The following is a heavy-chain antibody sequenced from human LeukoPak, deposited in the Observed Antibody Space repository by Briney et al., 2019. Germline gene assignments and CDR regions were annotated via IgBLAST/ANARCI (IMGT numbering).Heavy chain of an antibody. Sequence: PSETLSLTCAVSGGSISSGNWWCWVRQPPGKGLEWIGEIYHSGCTNYNPSLKRRVTISVDKSKNQFSLKLTSVTAADTAVYYCAGGTTIIAVSGTRDFWGQGTLVTVSS. CDR3: AGGTTIIAVSGTRDF. V-gene: IGHV4-4*02. CDR1: GGSISSGNW. D-gene: IGHD6-19*01. J-gene: IGHJ4*02. CDR2: IYHSGCT.